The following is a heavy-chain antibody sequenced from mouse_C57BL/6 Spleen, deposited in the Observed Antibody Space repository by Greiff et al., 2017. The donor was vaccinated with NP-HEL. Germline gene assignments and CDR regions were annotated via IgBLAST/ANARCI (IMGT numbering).Heavy chain of an antibody. CDR1: GYTFTSYW. V-gene: IGHV1-55*01. J-gene: IGHJ1*03. CDR2: IYPGSGST. Sequence: VQLQQPGAELVKPGASVKMSCKASGYTFTSYWITWVKQRPGQGLEWIGDIYPGSGSTNYNEKFKSKATLTVDTSSSTAYLPLRSLTSEDSAVYYCARGGCRYGYCDVWGKGTTVTVSS. CDR3: ARGGCRYGYCDV.